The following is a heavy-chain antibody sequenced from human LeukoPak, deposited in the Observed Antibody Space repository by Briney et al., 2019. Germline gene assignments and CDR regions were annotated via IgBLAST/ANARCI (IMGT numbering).Heavy chain of an antibody. V-gene: IGHV3-48*01. CDR3: AGLYGDYAY. CDR1: GFAFSTYS. D-gene: IGHD4-17*01. Sequence: GGSLRLSCAASGFAFSTYSMNWVRQAPGKGLEWVSYISSGSSTIYYADSVKGRFTISRDNAKNSLYLQMNSLRAEDTAVYYCAGLYGDYAYWGQGTLVTVSS. J-gene: IGHJ4*02. CDR2: ISSGSSTI.